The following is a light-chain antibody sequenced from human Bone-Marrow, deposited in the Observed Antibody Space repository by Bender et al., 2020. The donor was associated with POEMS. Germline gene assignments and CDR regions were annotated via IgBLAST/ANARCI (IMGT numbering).Light chain of an antibody. J-gene: IGLJ2*01. CDR2: DVT. CDR1: SSDVGGYNL. Sequence: QSALTQPASVSGSPGQSITISCTGTSSDVGGYNLVSWYQQHPGKAPKLMIYDVTKRPSGVPDRFSGSKSGNTASLTISGLQAADEADYYCSSYTISSTRVVFGGGTKLTVL. CDR3: SSYTISSTRVV. V-gene: IGLV2-14*02.